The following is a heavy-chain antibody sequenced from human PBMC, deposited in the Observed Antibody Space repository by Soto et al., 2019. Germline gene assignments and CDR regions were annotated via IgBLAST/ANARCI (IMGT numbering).Heavy chain of an antibody. V-gene: IGHV4-31*03. CDR2: IYYSGST. Sequence: QVQLQESGPGLVKPSQTLSLTCTVSGGSISSGGYYWSWIRQHPGKGLECIGYIYYSGSTYYNPSLKSRVTISVDTSKNQFSVKLSSVTAADTAVYYCARGHCSGGSCYDPHAFDIWGQGTMVTVSS. D-gene: IGHD2-15*01. J-gene: IGHJ3*02. CDR3: ARGHCSGGSCYDPHAFDI. CDR1: GGSISSGGYY.